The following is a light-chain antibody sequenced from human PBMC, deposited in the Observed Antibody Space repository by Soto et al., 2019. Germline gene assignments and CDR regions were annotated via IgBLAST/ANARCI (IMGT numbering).Light chain of an antibody. CDR2: ENN. J-gene: IGLJ2*01. V-gene: IGLV1-47*01. CDR3: ATWDDSLSGPV. Sequence: QSVLTQPPSVSGTPGQRVSISCSGSSSNIGSSDVYWYQQLPGTAPKLFIYENNRRPSGVPDRFSGSKSGTSASLAISGLRSEDEADYYCATWDDSLSGPVFGGGTKRTVL. CDR1: SSNIGSSD.